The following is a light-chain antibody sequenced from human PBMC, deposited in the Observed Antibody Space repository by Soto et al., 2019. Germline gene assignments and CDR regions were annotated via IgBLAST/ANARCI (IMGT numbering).Light chain of an antibody. CDR2: DVS. J-gene: IGLJ1*01. Sequence: QLVLTQPASVSGSPGQSITISCTGTSSDVGFSNFVYWYQQHPGNAPKLIISDVSNRPSGVSNRFSRSKFGNTASLTISGLQVEDEADYYCSAFTSSDTDVFGTGTKLTVL. CDR3: SAFTSSDTDV. CDR1: SSDVGFSNF. V-gene: IGLV2-14*03.